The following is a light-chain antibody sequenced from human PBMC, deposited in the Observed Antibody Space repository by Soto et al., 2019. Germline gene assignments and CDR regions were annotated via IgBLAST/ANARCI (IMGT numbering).Light chain of an antibody. Sequence: DIVITQSPLSLPVTPGEPASISCSSSQSLLHSNGYNYLDWYLQKPGQSPQLLIYLGSNRASGVPDRFSGSGSGTDFTLKISRVEAEDVGVYYCMQALQTPKYTFGQGTRMEIK. CDR1: QSLLHSNGYNY. J-gene: IGKJ5*01. V-gene: IGKV2-28*01. CDR2: LGS. CDR3: MQALQTPKYT.